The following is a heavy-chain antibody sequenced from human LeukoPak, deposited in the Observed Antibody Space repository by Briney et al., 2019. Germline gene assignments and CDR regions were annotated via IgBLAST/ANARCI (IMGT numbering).Heavy chain of an antibody. D-gene: IGHD3-22*01. CDR1: GGTFSSYA. Sequence: SVKVSCKASGGTFSSYAISWVRQAPGQGLEWMGGIIPIFGTANYAQKFQGRVTITTDESTSTAYMELSSLRSKDTAVYYCANEGYYYDSSGYLDYWGQGTLVTVSS. V-gene: IGHV1-69*05. J-gene: IGHJ4*02. CDR2: IIPIFGTA. CDR3: ANEGYYYDSSGYLDY.